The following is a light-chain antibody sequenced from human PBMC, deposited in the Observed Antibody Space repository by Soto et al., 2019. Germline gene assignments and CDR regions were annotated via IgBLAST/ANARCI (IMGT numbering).Light chain of an antibody. CDR2: GAS. J-gene: IGKJ1*01. V-gene: IGKV3-20*01. CDR3: QKYGSSRWT. CDR1: QSVSSIY. Sequence: EIVLTQSPGTLSLSPGERATLSCRASQSVSSIYLAWYQQKPGQAPRLLIYGASSRATGIPDRFSGSGSGTDFTLTISRLEPEEFAVYYCQKYGSSRWTFGQGTKVEI.